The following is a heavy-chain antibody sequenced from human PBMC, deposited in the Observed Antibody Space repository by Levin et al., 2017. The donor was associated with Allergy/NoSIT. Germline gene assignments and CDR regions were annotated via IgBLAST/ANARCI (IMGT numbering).Heavy chain of an antibody. CDR2: ISSSSSYI. CDR3: AGGGVYNYGSDY. J-gene: IGHJ4*02. Sequence: GGSLRLSCAASGFTFSSYSMNWVRQAPGKGLEWVSSISSSSSYIYYADSVKGRFTISRDNAQNSLYLQMISLRAEDTAVYYCAGGGVYNYGSDYWGQGTLVTVSS. D-gene: IGHD5-18*01. V-gene: IGHV3-21*01. CDR1: GFTFSSYS.